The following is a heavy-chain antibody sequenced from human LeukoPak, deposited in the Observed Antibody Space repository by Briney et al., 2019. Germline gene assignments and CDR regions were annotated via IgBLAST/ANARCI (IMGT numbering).Heavy chain of an antibody. CDR2: IYPGVSDT. Sequence: GESLKISCKGSGYSFTSYWIGWVRQMPGKGLEWMGIIYPGVSDTRYSPSFQGQVTISADKSISTAYLQWSSLKASDTAMYYCARGYCSSTSCGNFDYWGQGTLVTVSS. CDR3: ARGYCSSTSCGNFDY. V-gene: IGHV5-51*01. J-gene: IGHJ4*02. D-gene: IGHD2-2*01. CDR1: GYSFTSYW.